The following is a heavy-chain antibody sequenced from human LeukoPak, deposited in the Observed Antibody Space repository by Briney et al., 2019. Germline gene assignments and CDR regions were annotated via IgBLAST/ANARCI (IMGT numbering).Heavy chain of an antibody. CDR1: GGSISSGGYY. CDR3: ARDGSIVLLWFGERNNWFDP. J-gene: IGHJ5*02. CDR2: IYHSGST. Sequence: SQTLSLTCTVSGGSISSGGYYWSWIRQPPGKGLEWIGSIYHSGSTYYNPSLKSRVTISVDTSKNQFSLKLSSVTAADTAVYYCARDGSIVLLWFGERNNWFDPWGQGTLVTVSS. D-gene: IGHD3-10*01. V-gene: IGHV4-39*07.